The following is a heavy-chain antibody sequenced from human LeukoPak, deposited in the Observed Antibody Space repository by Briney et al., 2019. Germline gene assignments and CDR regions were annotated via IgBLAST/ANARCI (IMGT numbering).Heavy chain of an antibody. V-gene: IGHV3-48*02. CDR2: ISSSSSTV. CDR1: GFTFRDYS. J-gene: IGHJ4*02. CDR3: ARDVRWLRFVFDY. Sequence: GGSLRLSCAASGFTFRDYSMIWVRQAPEKGLEWVSYISSSSSTVYYADSVKGRFTISRDNAKNSLYLQMNSLRDEDTAVYDCARDVRWLRFVFDYWGQGIPVTVSS. D-gene: IGHD5-12*01.